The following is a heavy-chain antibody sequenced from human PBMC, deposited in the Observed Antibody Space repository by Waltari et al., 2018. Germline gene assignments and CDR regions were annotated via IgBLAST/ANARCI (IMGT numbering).Heavy chain of an antibody. CDR3: ARDGRLGAETWGSLDY. D-gene: IGHD1-26*01. CDR1: GFTFSSYS. V-gene: IGHV3-21*01. Sequence: EVQLVESGGGLVKPGGSLRLSCAASGFTFSSYSMNWVRQAPGKGLGLVPSFSSSIIYISYADYVKGRFTISRANAKNTLYLQMYSLRAEDTAVYYCARDGRLGAETWGSLDYWGQGTLVTVSS. J-gene: IGHJ4*02. CDR2: FSSSIIYI.